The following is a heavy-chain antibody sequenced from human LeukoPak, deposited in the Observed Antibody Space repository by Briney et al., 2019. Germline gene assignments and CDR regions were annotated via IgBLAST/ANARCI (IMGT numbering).Heavy chain of an antibody. CDR3: ARGLYNRNY. J-gene: IGHJ4*02. D-gene: IGHD1-14*01. Sequence: GGALRLSCAASGFTSSSDWMSWGRQAPGRGLESGANIKQDGSEKYYVDSVKGRFTISRDNAKNSLYLQMNSLRAEDTAVYYCARGLYNRNYWGQGTLVTVSS. V-gene: IGHV3-7*01. CDR1: GFTSSSDW. CDR2: IKQDGSEK.